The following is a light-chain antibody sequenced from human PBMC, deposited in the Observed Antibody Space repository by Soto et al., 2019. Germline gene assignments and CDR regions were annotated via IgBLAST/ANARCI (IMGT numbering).Light chain of an antibody. Sequence: DIQMTQSPSSLSASVGARVTITCRASQSIGNYLHWYQHIPGKAPKLLIYDTSILHIGVPSRFSGSGSGTHFTLTISSLRPEDIATYCCQQSFTTANSFGQGTKLEI. CDR2: DTS. J-gene: IGKJ2*01. V-gene: IGKV1-39*01. CDR3: QQSFTTANS. CDR1: QSIGNY.